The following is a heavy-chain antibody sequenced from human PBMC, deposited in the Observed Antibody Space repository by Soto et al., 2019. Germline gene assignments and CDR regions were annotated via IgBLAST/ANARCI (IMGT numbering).Heavy chain of an antibody. J-gene: IGHJ4*02. CDR3: ARDKITGLFDY. V-gene: IGHV4-59*12. CDR2: IYYSGST. Sequence: PSETLSLTCTVSGVSISSYHWSWIRQPPGKGLEWIGYIYYSGSTNYNPSLKSRVTISVDTSKNQFSLKLTSVTAADTAVYYCARDKITGLFDYWGQGTLVTVSS. CDR1: GVSISSYH. D-gene: IGHD2-8*02.